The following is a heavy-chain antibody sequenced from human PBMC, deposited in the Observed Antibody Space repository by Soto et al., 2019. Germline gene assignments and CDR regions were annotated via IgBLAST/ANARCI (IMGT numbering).Heavy chain of an antibody. J-gene: IGHJ4*02. Sequence: QVQLVQSGAEVKKPGASVKVSCKTSGYTFTNYGISWVRQAPGQGLEWMGWISAYNGNTDYAQKLQGRVTMTTDTSTSTAYMELRSLRSDDTAVYYCARVGAYCVSARCHDYWGQGTLVTVSS. CDR3: ARVGAYCVSARCHDY. V-gene: IGHV1-18*01. D-gene: IGHD2-21*01. CDR2: ISAYNGNT. CDR1: GYTFTNYG.